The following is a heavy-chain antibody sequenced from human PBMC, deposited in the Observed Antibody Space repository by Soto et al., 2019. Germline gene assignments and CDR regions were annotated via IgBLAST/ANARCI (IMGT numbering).Heavy chain of an antibody. CDR1: GYTFTSYG. Sequence: ASVKVSCKASGYTFTSYGISWVRQAPGQGLEWMGWISAYNGNTNYAQKLQGRVTMTTDTSTSTAYMELRSLRSDDTAVYYCARGGYCSGGSCYPYNWFDPWAREPWSPSPQ. V-gene: IGHV1-18*01. CDR3: ARGGYCSGGSCYPYNWFDP. J-gene: IGHJ5*02. D-gene: IGHD2-15*01. CDR2: ISAYNGNT.